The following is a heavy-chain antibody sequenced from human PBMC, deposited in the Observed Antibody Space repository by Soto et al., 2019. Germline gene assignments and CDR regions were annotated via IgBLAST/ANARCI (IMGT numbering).Heavy chain of an antibody. CDR3: ARHIGYCSGGSCYSGAFDI. CDR2: IYYSGST. V-gene: IGHV4-39*01. CDR1: GGSISGSGYY. D-gene: IGHD2-15*01. Sequence: SETLSLTCTVSGGSISGSGYYWGWIRQPPGKGLEWIGTIYYSGSTYSNSSLKSRVTISVDTSKNQFSLKLSSVTAADTAVYYCARHIGYCSGGSCYSGAFDIWGQGTMVTVSS. J-gene: IGHJ3*02.